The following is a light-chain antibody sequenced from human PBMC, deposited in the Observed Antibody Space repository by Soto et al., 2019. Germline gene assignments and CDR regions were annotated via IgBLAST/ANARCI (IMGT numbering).Light chain of an antibody. CDR1: QSVGNN. CDR2: GAS. Sequence: EIAMTQSPGTLYVSPGEIATLSCRASQSVGNNLAWYQQKPGQAPRLLIYGASSRATGIPDRFSGSGSGTDFTLTISRLEPEDFAVYYCQQYGSSQPITFGQGTRLEIK. V-gene: IGKV3-20*01. CDR3: QQYGSSQPIT. J-gene: IGKJ5*01.